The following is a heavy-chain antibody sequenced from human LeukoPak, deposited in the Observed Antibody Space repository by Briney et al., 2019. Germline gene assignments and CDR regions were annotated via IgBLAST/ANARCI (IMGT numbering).Heavy chain of an antibody. CDR2: IWYDGSNK. Sequence: QPGGSLRLSCAASGFTFNRNAISWVRQAPGKGLEWVAVIWYDGSNKYYADSVKGRFTISRDNSKNTLYLQTNSLRAEDTAVYYCAREIYSYGYEDAFDIWGQGTMVTVSS. CDR1: GFTFNRNA. V-gene: IGHV3-33*08. CDR3: AREIYSYGYEDAFDI. D-gene: IGHD5-18*01. J-gene: IGHJ3*02.